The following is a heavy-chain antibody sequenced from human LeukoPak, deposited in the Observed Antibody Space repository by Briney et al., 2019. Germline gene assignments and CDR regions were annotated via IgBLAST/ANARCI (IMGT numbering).Heavy chain of an antibody. CDR1: GFTFSSYW. J-gene: IGHJ5*02. D-gene: IGHD6-6*01. CDR2: ISTVGSST. CDR3: ARDRPHNWFDP. V-gene: IGHV3-74*01. Sequence: GGSLRLSCAASGFTFSSYWMHWVRQAPGKGLVWVSRISTVGSSTSHADSVKGRFTISRDNAKNTLYLQMNSLRAEDTAVYYCARDRPHNWFDPWGQGTLVTVSS.